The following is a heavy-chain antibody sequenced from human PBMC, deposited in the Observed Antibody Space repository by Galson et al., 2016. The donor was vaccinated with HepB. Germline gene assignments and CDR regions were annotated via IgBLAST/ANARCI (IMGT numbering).Heavy chain of an antibody. D-gene: IGHD1-7*01. CDR3: ARTNGPGNGNFDRLFDI. Sequence: SETLSLTCSVSGVSISNYHWSWIRQPPGKGLEWIGCFYKSGSINYNPSLRSRVTISVDTSKNQFSLKLNSVTAADTAVYYCARTNGPGNGNFDRLFDIWGQGTMVTVSS. J-gene: IGHJ3*02. V-gene: IGHV4-59*08. CDR2: FYKSGSI. CDR1: GVSISNYH.